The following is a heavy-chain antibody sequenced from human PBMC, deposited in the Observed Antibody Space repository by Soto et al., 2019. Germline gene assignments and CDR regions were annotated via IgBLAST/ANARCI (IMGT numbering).Heavy chain of an antibody. Sequence: QVQLVESGGGVVQPGRSLRLSCAASGFTFSRFNMHWVRQVPGKGLEWVAFIRYDESDKYYVDSVKGRFTISRDNSKNTLYLQMDSLRAEDTAMYYCAKDGQQTSPFAFDMRGQGTMVTVSS. D-gene: IGHD6-13*01. V-gene: IGHV3-30*02. CDR2: IRYDESDK. CDR3: AKDGQQTSPFAFDM. CDR1: GFTFSRFN. J-gene: IGHJ3*02.